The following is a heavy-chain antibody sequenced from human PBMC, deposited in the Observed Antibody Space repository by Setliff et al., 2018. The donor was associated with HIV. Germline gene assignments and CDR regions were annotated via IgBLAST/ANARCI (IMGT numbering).Heavy chain of an antibody. J-gene: IGHJ4*02. V-gene: IGHV1-69*13. CDR3: ARGKTWLRFLDY. CDR1: GGTFSSYA. Sequence: VASVKVSCKASGGTFSSYAISWVRQAPGQGLDWMGGIIPVFGTTNYAQKFQGRVTITADESTSTAYMELRGLKSDDTAVYYCARGKTWLRFLDYWGQGTLVTVSS. CDR2: IIPVFGTT. D-gene: IGHD5-12*01.